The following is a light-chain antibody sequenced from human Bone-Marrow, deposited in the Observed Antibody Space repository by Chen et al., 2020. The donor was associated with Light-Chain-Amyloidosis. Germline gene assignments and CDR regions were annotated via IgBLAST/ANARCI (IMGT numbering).Light chain of an antibody. V-gene: IGLV2-14*01. J-gene: IGLJ1*01. CDR1: SSDVGGDNH. Sequence: QSALTQPASVSGSPGQALTISCTGTSSDVGGDNHVSWYQQHPDKAPKLMIYEVTNRPSGVPDRFSGSKSDNTASLTISGLQTEDEADYFCSSYTITNTLVFGSGTRVTVL. CDR3: SSYTITNTLV. CDR2: EVT.